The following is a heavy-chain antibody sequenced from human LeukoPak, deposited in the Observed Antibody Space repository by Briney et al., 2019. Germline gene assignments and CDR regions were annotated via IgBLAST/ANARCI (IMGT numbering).Heavy chain of an antibody. CDR3: ARLRYYYDSSGYNPSYYMDV. CDR1: GGSISSYY. D-gene: IGHD3-22*01. Sequence: SETLSLTCTVSGGSISSYYWSCIRQPPGKGLEWIGYIYTSGSTNYNPSLKSRVTISVDTSKNQFSLKLSSVTAADTAVYYCARLRYYYDSSGYNPSYYMDVWGKGTTVTVSS. J-gene: IGHJ6*03. V-gene: IGHV4-4*09. CDR2: IYTSGST.